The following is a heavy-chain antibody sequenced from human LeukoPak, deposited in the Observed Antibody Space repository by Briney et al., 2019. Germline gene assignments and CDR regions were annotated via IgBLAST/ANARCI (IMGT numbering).Heavy chain of an antibody. J-gene: IGHJ3*02. CDR3: ARPTTVTMVDAFNI. CDR1: GFNFSSYW. V-gene: IGHV3-7*04. Sequence: GGSLRLSCAAAGFNFSSYWMTWVRQAPGKGLEWVANIKQDGTEKYYVDSVEGRFTISRDNAKNSLYLQMNSLRAVDTAVYFCARPTTVTMVDAFNIWGLGTMVTVSS. CDR2: IKQDGTEK. D-gene: IGHD4-17*01.